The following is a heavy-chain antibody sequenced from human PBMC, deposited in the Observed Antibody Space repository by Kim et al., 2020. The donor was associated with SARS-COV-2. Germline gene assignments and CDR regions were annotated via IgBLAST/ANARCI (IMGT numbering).Heavy chain of an antibody. J-gene: IGHJ5*01. D-gene: IGHD2-15*01. CDR1: GFNFNNYV. V-gene: IGHV3-33*03. CDR2: IYFDGTND. Sequence: GGSLRLSCVASGFNFNNYVMHWVRQAPGKGLEWVANIYFDGTNDNYADSVKGRVCISRDNSKKTLFLQMNSLSVEDTACYDCSSASDVLSMLSCCDSCG. CDR3: SSASDVLSMLSCCDS.